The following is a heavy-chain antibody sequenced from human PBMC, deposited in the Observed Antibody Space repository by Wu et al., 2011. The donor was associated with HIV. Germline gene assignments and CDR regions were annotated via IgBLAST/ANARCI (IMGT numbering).Heavy chain of an antibody. CDR3: ARGGFPYFFDY. CDR1: GGTFSGHS. Sequence: QVQLVQSGAEVKKPGSSVKVSCKASGGTFSGHSLSWVRQAPGQRLEWMGRVVPIFPTEEYAEKFQGRITIYADAYTGAGYMELTGLTSDDTAVYYCARGGFPYFFDYWGQGTLVSVSS. V-gene: IGHV1-69*15. CDR2: VVPIFPTE. J-gene: IGHJ4*02.